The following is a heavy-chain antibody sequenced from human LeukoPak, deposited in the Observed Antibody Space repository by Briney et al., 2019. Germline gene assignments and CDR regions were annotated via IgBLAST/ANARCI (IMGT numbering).Heavy chain of an antibody. CDR2: VYVGGST. CDR3: ARDPKIKAFDI. Sequence: PGGSLRLSCAASGFTVSSNYMSWVRQAPGKGLEWVSVVYVGGSTYYADSVKGRFTISRDNSKNTLYLQMNSLRAQDTAVYYCARDPKIKAFDIWGQGTMVTVSS. V-gene: IGHV3-66*01. J-gene: IGHJ3*02. CDR1: GFTVSSNY.